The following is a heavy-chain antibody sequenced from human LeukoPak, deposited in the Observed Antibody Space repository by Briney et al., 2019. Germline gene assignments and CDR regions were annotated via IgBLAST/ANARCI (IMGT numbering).Heavy chain of an antibody. CDR2: ISSSSTYI. Sequence: KAGRSLRLSCAASGFTFRTYTMNWVRQAPGKGLEWVSSISSSSTYIYYADSMKGRFTISRDNAKSSLYLQMNSLRAEDTAVYYCARGYMTADYWGQGTLVTVYS. CDR1: GFTFRTYT. V-gene: IGHV3-21*01. CDR3: ARGYMTADY. J-gene: IGHJ4*02. D-gene: IGHD5-12*01.